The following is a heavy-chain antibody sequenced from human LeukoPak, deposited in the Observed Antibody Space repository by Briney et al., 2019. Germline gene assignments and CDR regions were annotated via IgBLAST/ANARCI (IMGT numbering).Heavy chain of an antibody. V-gene: IGHV1-46*01. J-gene: IGHJ6*03. Sequence: ASVKVSCKASGYTFTSYYMHWVRQAPGQGLEWMGIINPSGGSTSYAQKFQGRVTMTRDTSTSTVYMELSSLRSEDTAVYYCARGAYNWNYGSYYYYYMDVWGKGTTVTVSS. CDR2: INPSGGST. CDR3: ARGAYNWNYGSYYYYYMDV. D-gene: IGHD1-7*01. CDR1: GYTFTSYY.